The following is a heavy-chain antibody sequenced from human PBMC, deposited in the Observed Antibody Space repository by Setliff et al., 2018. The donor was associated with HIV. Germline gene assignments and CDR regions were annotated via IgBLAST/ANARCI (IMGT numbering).Heavy chain of an antibody. V-gene: IGHV4-34*03. J-gene: IGHJ4*01. Sequence: PTETLSLTCCVFSESLSGFYWSWIRQAPGKGQEWIGDIRHSGTTSYNPSLQSRVTISLDTSKKEFSLRLTPDTAADPAIYFCSWEGPFHQTTHINNLFADNWVQGTLVTVSS. CDR1: SESLSGFY. CDR3: SWEGPFHQTTHINNLFADN. D-gene: IGHD1-1*01. CDR2: IRHSGTT.